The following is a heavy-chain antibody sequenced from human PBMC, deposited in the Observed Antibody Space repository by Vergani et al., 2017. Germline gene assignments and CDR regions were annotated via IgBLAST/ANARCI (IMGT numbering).Heavy chain of an antibody. J-gene: IGHJ4*02. CDR2: IYYSGST. V-gene: IGHV4-39*01. CDR1: GGSISSSSYY. CDR3: ARGTQSLRYFYY. Sequence: QLQLQESGPGLVKPSETLSLTCTVSGGSISSSSYYWGWIRQPPGKGLEWIGSIYYSGSTYYNPSLKSRVTISVDTSKNQFSLKLSSVTAADTAVYYCARGTQSLRYFYYWGQGTLVTVSS. D-gene: IGHD3-9*01.